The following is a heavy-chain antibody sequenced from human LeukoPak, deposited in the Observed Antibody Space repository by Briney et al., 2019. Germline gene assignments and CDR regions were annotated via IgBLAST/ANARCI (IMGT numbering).Heavy chain of an antibody. CDR3: AGDTQGPHQFDY. Sequence: GGSLRLSCAASGFTVSSNYMSWVRQAPGKGLEWVSVIYSGGTTYYADSVKGRFTISRDNSKNTLYLQMNSLRAEDTAVYYCAGDTQGPHQFDYWGQGTLVTVSS. CDR2: IYSGGTT. CDR1: GFTVSSNY. V-gene: IGHV3-66*01. J-gene: IGHJ4*02.